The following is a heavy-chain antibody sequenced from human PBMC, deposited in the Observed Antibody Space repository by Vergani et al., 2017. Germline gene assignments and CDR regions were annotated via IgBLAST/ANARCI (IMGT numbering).Heavy chain of an antibody. Sequence: QVQLVQSGAEVKKPGASVKVSCKASGYTFTGYYMHWVRQAPGQGLEWMGWINPNSGGTNYAQKFQGRVTMTRDTSISPAYMELSRLRSDDTAVYYCARDQGLDTAMGEVGESYFDYWGQGTLVTVSS. CDR1: GYTFTGYY. J-gene: IGHJ4*02. V-gene: IGHV1-2*02. CDR3: ARDQGLDTAMGEVGESYFDY. D-gene: IGHD5-18*01. CDR2: INPNSGGT.